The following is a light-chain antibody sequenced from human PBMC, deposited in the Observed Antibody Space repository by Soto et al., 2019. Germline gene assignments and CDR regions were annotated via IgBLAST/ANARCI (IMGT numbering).Light chain of an antibody. CDR2: DVS. CDR3: SSYAGNYPYV. CDR1: SSDVGGYNY. V-gene: IGLV2-11*01. J-gene: IGLJ1*01. Sequence: QSALTQPRSVSGSPGQSVTISCTGTSSDVGGYNYVSWYQQHPGKAPKLMIYDVSKRPSGVPDRFSGSKSGNTASLTISGLQAEDEADYYCSSYAGNYPYVFGTGTKLTVL.